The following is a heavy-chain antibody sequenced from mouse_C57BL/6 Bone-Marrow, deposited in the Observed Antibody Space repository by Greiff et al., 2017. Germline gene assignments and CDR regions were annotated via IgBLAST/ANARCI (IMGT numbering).Heavy chain of an antibody. D-gene: IGHD2-5*01. CDR2: IHPNSGST. J-gene: IGHJ4*01. Sequence: QVQLQQPGAELVKPGASVKLSCKASGYTFTSYWMHWVKQRPGQGLEWIGMIHPNSGSTNYNEKFKSKATLTVDKSPSTAYMQLSSLTSEDSAVYYCARNQAYYSNPYYAMDYWGQGTSVTVSS. V-gene: IGHV1-64*01. CDR3: ARNQAYYSNPYYAMDY. CDR1: GYTFTSYW.